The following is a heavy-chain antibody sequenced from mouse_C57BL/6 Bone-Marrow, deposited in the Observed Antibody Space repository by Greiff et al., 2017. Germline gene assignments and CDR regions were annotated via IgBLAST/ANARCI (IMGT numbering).Heavy chain of an antibody. D-gene: IGHD2-5*01. V-gene: IGHV7-3*01. CDR2: IRNKANGYTT. Sequence: EVKLMESGGGLVQPGGSLSLSCAASGFTFTDYYMSWVRQPPGKALEWLGFIRNKANGYTTEYSASVKGRFTISRDNSQSILYLQMNALRAEDSATYYCASRYYSNPFAYWGQGTLVTVSA. CDR1: GFTFTDYY. J-gene: IGHJ3*01. CDR3: ASRYYSNPFAY.